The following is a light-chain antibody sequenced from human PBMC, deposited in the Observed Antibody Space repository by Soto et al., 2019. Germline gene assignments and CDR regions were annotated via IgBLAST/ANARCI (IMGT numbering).Light chain of an antibody. CDR3: QSYDTSLSASV. J-gene: IGLJ2*01. CDR1: RSNIGAGNA. Sequence: QSVLTQPPSASGAPGQRVTISCTGSRSNIGAGNAVHWYQQHPGTAPKLLIYDNTNRPSGVPDRFSASESGTSASLAIPGLQSEDDADYYCQSYDTSLSASVFGGGTKLTVL. V-gene: IGLV1-40*01. CDR2: DNT.